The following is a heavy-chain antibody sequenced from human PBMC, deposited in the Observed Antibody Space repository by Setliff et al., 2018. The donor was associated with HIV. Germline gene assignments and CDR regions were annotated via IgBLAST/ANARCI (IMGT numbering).Heavy chain of an antibody. Sequence: SETLSLTCKVSGGSISSYYWSWIRQPPGKGLEWIGYIYYSGSTNYNPSLKSRVTISVDTSENQFSLKLTSVTAADTAMYFCARDATSEGYMDVWGKGTTVTVSS. CDR3: ARDATSEGYMDV. V-gene: IGHV4-59*12. CDR1: GGSISSYY. CDR2: IYYSGST. J-gene: IGHJ6*03.